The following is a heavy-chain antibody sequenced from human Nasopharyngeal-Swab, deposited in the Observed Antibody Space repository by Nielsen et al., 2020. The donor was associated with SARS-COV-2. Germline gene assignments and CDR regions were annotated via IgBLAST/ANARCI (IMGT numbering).Heavy chain of an antibody. Sequence: GESLKISCAASGFTFSTYAMTWVRQAPGKGLEWVSTIDAGGGNTWYADSVKGRFTISRDNSKSTLYLQMSSLRAEDTAVYYCAKGTGMTYRAIDYWGQGTLVTASS. V-gene: IGHV3-23*01. CDR2: IDAGGGNT. CDR1: GFTFSTYA. J-gene: IGHJ4*02. CDR3: AKGTGMTYRAIDY. D-gene: IGHD1-14*01.